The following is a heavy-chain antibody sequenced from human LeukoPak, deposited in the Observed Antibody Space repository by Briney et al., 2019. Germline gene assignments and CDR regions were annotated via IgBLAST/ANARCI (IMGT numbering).Heavy chain of an antibody. CDR1: GSTFSSYA. V-gene: IGHV3-23*01. CDR3: ANSGYYYSDAFDI. D-gene: IGHD3-22*01. Sequence: GGSLRLSCAASGSTFSSYAMSWVRQAPGKGLEWVSAISGSGGSTYYADSVKGRFTISRDNSKNTLYLQMNSLRAEDTAVYYCANSGYYYSDAFDIWGQGTMVTVSS. J-gene: IGHJ3*02. CDR2: ISGSGGST.